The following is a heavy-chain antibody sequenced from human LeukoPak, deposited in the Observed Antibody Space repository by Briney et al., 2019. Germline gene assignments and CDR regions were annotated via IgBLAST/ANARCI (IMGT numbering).Heavy chain of an antibody. J-gene: IGHJ5*01. V-gene: IGHV6-1*01. CDR1: GDSVSSNSAS. CDR2: TYYRSKWSN. Sequence: SQTLSLTCAVSGDSVSSNSASWNWIRPSPSGGLEWLGRTYYRSKWSNNYESTVKSRITINPDTSKTEFSLQLHSVTPEDTAVYYCARDPDSANEWGPFDSWGQGTLVTVSS. D-gene: IGHD1-1*01. CDR3: ARDPDSANEWGPFDS.